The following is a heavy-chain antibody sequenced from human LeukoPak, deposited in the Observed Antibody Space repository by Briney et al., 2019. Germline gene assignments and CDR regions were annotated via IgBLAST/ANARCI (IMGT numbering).Heavy chain of an antibody. Sequence: GGSLRLSCAASGFTFSSYSMNWVRQAPGKGLEWVSSISSSSSYIYYADSVKGRFTISRDNAKNSLYLQMNSLRAEDTAVYYCARDKANIVVVPSNPKRNYYDSSGYPSPSSGWFDPWGQGTLVTVSS. CDR2: ISSSSSYI. V-gene: IGHV3-21*01. CDR3: ARDKANIVVVPSNPKRNYYDSSGYPSPSSGWFDP. J-gene: IGHJ5*02. D-gene: IGHD3-22*01. CDR1: GFTFSSYS.